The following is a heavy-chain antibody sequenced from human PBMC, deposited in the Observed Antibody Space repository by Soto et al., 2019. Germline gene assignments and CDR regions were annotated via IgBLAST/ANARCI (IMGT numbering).Heavy chain of an antibody. CDR1: SGSISSSNW. D-gene: IGHD3-3*01. V-gene: IGHV4-4*02. CDR2: IYHSGST. Sequence: SETLSLTCAVSSGSISSSNWWSWVRQPPGKGLEWIGEIYHSGSTNYNPSLKSRVTISVDKSKNQFSLKLSSVTAADTAVYYCARAFAFLDHYMDVWGKGTTVTVSS. CDR3: ARAFAFLDHYMDV. J-gene: IGHJ6*03.